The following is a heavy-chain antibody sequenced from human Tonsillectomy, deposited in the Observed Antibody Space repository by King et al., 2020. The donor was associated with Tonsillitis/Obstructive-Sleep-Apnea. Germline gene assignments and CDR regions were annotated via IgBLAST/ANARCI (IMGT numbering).Heavy chain of an antibody. D-gene: IGHD3-10*01. CDR1: GFTFSNAW. J-gene: IGHJ4*02. CDR3: ASDMNYYGSGSKIDY. V-gene: IGHV3-15*07. CDR2: IKSKTDGVTT. Sequence: VQLVESGGGLVKPGGSLRLSCAASGFTFSNAWMNWVRQAPGKGLEWVGRIKSKTDGVTTEYAAPVKGRFTISRDDSKNTLFLQMNSLKTEDTAVYYCASDMNYYGSGSKIDYWGQGTLVTVSS.